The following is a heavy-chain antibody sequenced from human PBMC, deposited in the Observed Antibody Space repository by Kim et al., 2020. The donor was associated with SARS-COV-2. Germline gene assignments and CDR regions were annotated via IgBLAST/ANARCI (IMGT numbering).Heavy chain of an antibody. D-gene: IGHD3-3*02. CDR1: GGSISSSSYY. V-gene: IGHV4-39*07. Sequence: SETLSLTCTVSGGSISSSSYYWGWIRQPPGKGLEWIGSIYYSGSTYYNPSLKSRVTISVDTSKNQFSLKLSSVTAADTVVYYCARDDILQDSAHFYKIPYGMDVWGQGTTVTVSS. J-gene: IGHJ6*02. CDR3: ARDDILQDSAHFYKIPYGMDV. CDR2: IYYSGST.